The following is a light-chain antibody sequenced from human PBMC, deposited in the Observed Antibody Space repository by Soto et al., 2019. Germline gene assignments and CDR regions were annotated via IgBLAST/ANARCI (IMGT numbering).Light chain of an antibody. V-gene: IGKV1-9*01. J-gene: IGKJ5*01. Sequence: DIQMTQSPSFLSPSIGESVSITCRASQVISTSLAWYQVKPGKAPKLVIDAASTLERGGPSRCSATVSGTECSLTSTSLQTEDVATEYCQQLLDYPITFGQGTRLEIK. CDR2: AAS. CDR1: QVISTS. CDR3: QQLLDYPIT.